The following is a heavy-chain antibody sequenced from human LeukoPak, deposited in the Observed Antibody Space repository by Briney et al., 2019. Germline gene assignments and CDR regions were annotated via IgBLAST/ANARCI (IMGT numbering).Heavy chain of an antibody. CDR3: ARSRPSWRRWLQYAFDY. V-gene: IGHV1-8*02. CDR2: MNPNSGNT. Sequence: ASVKVSCKASGYTFTSYYMHWVRQATGQGLEWMGWMNPNSGNTGYAQRFQGRVTMTRNTSISTAYMELSSLRSEDTAVYYCARSRPSWRRWLQYAFDYWGQGTLVTVSS. D-gene: IGHD5-24*01. J-gene: IGHJ4*02. CDR1: GYTFTSYY.